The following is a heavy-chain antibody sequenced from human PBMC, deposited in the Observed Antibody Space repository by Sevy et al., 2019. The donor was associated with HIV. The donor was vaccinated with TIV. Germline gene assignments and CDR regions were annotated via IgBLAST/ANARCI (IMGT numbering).Heavy chain of an antibody. Sequence: GGSLRLSCAASGFTFKSYWMTWVRQAPGKGLEWVANINQDGSEKYYSDSLKGRFSISRDNSKNYVHLQINTLRAEDTAVYYCAREGSAYDTYYYHYAMDVWGQGTTVTVSS. D-gene: IGHD5-12*01. CDR1: GFTFKSYW. V-gene: IGHV3-7*01. J-gene: IGHJ6*02. CDR3: AREGSAYDTYYYHYAMDV. CDR2: INQDGSEK.